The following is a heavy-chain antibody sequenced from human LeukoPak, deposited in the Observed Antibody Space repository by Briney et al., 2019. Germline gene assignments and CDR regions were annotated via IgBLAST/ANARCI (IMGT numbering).Heavy chain of an antibody. CDR2: ISAAADST. D-gene: IGHD6-13*01. V-gene: IGHV3-23*01. CDR3: AEGISSSRRTFDA. Sequence: GGSLRLSCAASGFIFNTYAMAWVRQAPGKGLEWVSTISAAADSTYHADSVKGRFIISRDNSKNTLFIQMNSLRAEDTAVYYCAEGISSSRRTFDAWGQGTLVTVSS. CDR1: GFIFNTYA. J-gene: IGHJ5*02.